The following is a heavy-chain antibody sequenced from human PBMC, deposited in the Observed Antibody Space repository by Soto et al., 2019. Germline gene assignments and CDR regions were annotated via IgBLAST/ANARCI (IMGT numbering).Heavy chain of an antibody. CDR1: GFTFSSYA. CDR2: ISYDGSNK. V-gene: IGHV3-30-3*01. D-gene: IGHD1-26*01. J-gene: IGHJ4*02. Sequence: GSLRIPCAASGFTFSSYAMHWVRQAPGKGLEWVAVISYDGSNKYYADSVKGRFTISRDNSKNTLYLQMNSLRAEDTAVYYCASLSWDPYGADYWGQGTLVTVSS. CDR3: ASLSWDPYGADY.